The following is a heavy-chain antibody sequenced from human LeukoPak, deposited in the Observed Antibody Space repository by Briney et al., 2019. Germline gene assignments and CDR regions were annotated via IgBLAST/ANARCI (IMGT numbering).Heavy chain of an antibody. J-gene: IGHJ3*02. CDR2: IYTSGST. CDR3: ARDPAFSRVDAFDI. CDR1: GGSISSYY. V-gene: IGHV4-4*07. D-gene: IGHD6-13*01. Sequence: KPSETPSLTCTVSGGSISSYYWSWIRQPAGKGLEWIGRIYTSGSTNYNPSLKSRVTMSVDTSKNQFSLKLSSVTAADTAVYYCARDPAFSRVDAFDIWGQGTMVTVSS.